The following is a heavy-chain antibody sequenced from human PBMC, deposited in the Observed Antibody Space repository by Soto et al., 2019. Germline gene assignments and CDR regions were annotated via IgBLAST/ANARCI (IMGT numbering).Heavy chain of an antibody. J-gene: IGHJ6*03. CDR2: MNPNSGNT. CDR1: GYTFTSYD. V-gene: IGHV1-8*01. CDR3: ARGLRVSAAIKYYYYMDV. Sequence: GALVKVSCKASGYTFTSYDINWVRQATGQGLEWMGWMNPNSGNTGYAQKFQGRVTMTRNTSISTAYMELSSLRSEDTAVYYCARGLRVSAAIKYYYYMDVWGKGTTVTVSS. D-gene: IGHD2-2*01.